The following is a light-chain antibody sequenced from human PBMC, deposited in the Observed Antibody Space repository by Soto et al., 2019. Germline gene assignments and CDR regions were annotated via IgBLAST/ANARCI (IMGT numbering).Light chain of an antibody. Sequence: DIQMTQSPSSLSASVGDRVTITCQASQDISNFLNWYHQTAGKAPRLLIYDVSSLQPGVASRFSGSGSGTDFSLTINSLQPEDIGTFYCQQYDKQPVTFGGGTKVDIK. J-gene: IGKJ4*01. CDR3: QQYDKQPVT. CDR1: QDISNF. V-gene: IGKV1-33*01. CDR2: DVS.